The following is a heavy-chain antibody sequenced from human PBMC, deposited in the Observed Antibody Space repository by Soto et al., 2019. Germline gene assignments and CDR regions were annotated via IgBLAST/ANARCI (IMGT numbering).Heavy chain of an antibody. D-gene: IGHD3-9*01. Sequence: SLRLSCAASGFTFSNFEMHWVRQAPGKGLEWVSYINTAGSTKYYAESVKGQFTISRDNARNSLFLQMNSLRAEDTAVYYCARAECSSPDCLTAYYSYGLDVWGQGSTVTVSS. V-gene: IGHV3-48*03. CDR1: GFTFSNFE. J-gene: IGHJ6*02. CDR2: INTAGSTK. CDR3: ARAECSSPDCLTAYYSYGLDV.